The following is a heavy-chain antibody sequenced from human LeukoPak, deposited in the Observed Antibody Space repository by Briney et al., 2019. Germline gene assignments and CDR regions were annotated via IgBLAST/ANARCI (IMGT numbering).Heavy chain of an antibody. CDR2: VYYTATT. J-gene: IGHJ5*02. CDR1: GDSITNINYY. V-gene: IGHV4-39*07. CDR3: ARLSVYYGSGTLRTVAAYWFDP. D-gene: IGHD3-10*01. Sequence: NPSETLSLTCSVSGDSITNINYYWGWIRQPPGKGLEWIATVYYTATTYSNPSLKSRVTISVDSSKNEVSLKVTSVTAADTAVYYCARLSVYYGSGTLRTVAAYWFDPWGQGTLVTVSS.